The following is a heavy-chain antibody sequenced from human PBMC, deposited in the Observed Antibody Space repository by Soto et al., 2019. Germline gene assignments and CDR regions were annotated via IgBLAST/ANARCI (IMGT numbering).Heavy chain of an antibody. V-gene: IGHV4-39*01. J-gene: IGHJ4*02. D-gene: IGHD5-18*01. Sequence: SETLSLTCTVSGGSISSSSYYWGWIRQPPGKGLEWIGSIYYSGSTYYNPSLKSRVTISVDTSKNQFSLKLSSVTAADTAVYYCAIHADTAYSYGLGGRVTGGYWGQGTLVTVSS. CDR2: IYYSGST. CDR1: GGSISSSSYY. CDR3: AIHADTAYSYGLGGRVTGGY.